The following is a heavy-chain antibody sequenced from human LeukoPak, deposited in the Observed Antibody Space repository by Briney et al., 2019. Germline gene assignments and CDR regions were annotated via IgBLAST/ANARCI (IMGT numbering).Heavy chain of an antibody. CDR2: IIAFIEIA. V-gene: IGHV1-69*04. D-gene: IGHD2-2*01. CDR1: GDTLSRHA. J-gene: IGHJ3*02. CDR3: ARGTLGYCSSTSCSSRAFDI. Sequence: SVKVSCKTSGDTLSRHAITWVRQAPGQGLEWLGRIIAFIEIANYAQKFQGRVTITADKSTGTAYMELSSLRSEDTAVYYCARGTLGYCSSTSCSSRAFDIWGQGTMVTVSS.